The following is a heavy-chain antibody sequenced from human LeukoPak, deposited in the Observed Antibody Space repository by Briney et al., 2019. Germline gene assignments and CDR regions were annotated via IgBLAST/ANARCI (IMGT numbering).Heavy chain of an antibody. CDR2: IYYSGST. V-gene: IGHV4-59*01. Sequence: KPSETLSLTCTVSGGSISSYYWSWIRQPPGKGLEWIGYIYYSGSTNYNPSLKSRVTISVDTSKNQVSLKLSSVTAADTAVYYCARVDTAMDPFFDYWGQGTLVTVSS. CDR1: GGSISSYY. CDR3: ARVDTAMDPFFDY. D-gene: IGHD5-18*01. J-gene: IGHJ4*02.